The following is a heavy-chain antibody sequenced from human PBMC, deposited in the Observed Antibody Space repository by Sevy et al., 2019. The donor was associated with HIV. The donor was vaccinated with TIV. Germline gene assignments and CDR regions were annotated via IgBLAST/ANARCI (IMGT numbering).Heavy chain of an antibody. J-gene: IGHJ6*02. Sequence: ASVKDSCKASGGSFTSFVFNWVRLAPGQGLEWMGGIVTSIGPAKYAQKFQGRVTITADESTSTTYMELSSLRSEDTAIYYCARPQYDSTGYYPLYFYAMDVWGQGTTVTVSS. CDR2: IVTSIGPA. V-gene: IGHV1-69*13. CDR3: ARPQYDSTGYYPLYFYAMDV. CDR1: GGSFTSFV. D-gene: IGHD3-22*01.